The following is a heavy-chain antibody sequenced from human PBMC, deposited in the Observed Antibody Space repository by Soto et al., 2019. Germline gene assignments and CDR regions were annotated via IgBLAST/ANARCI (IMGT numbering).Heavy chain of an antibody. Sequence: SLTCTPTAGSLSRDYWSWIRQPPGKGLEWIGYIHYSGSTNYNPSLKSRVTISVDTSKNQFSLKLSSVTAADTAVYYCARTDDFWSGYYPYWGQGTLVTVSS. CDR3: ARTDDFWSGYYPY. D-gene: IGHD3-3*01. CDR2: IHYSGST. J-gene: IGHJ4*02. CDR1: AGSLSRDY. V-gene: IGHV4-59*01.